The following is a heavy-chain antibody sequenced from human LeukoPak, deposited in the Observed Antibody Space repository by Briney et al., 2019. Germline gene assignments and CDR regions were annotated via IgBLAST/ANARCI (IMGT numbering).Heavy chain of an antibody. CDR3: ARVYGVGATRYFFYY. D-gene: IGHD1-26*01. J-gene: IGHJ4*02. CDR2: ISSSSSYI. Sequence: GGSLRLSCAASGFTFSSYSMNWVRQAPGKGLEWVSSISSSSSYIYYADSVKGRFTISRDNAKNSLYLQMSSLRAEDTAVYYCARVYGVGATRYFFYYWGQGSLGTVSS. V-gene: IGHV3-21*01. CDR1: GFTFSSYS.